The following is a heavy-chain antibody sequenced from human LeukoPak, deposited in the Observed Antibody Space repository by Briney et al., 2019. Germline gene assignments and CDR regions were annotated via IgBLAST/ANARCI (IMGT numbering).Heavy chain of an antibody. Sequence: PGESLRLSCAVSGFTFSNYAMSWVRQAPGKGLEWVSAISASGGSTYYADSVKGRFTISRDNSKNTLYLQMNSLRAEDTAVYYCTNTPAYYYDSSGYYSGYYFDYWGQGTLVTVSS. V-gene: IGHV3-23*01. D-gene: IGHD3-22*01. CDR2: ISASGGST. J-gene: IGHJ4*02. CDR1: GFTFSNYA. CDR3: TNTPAYYYDSSGYYSGYYFDY.